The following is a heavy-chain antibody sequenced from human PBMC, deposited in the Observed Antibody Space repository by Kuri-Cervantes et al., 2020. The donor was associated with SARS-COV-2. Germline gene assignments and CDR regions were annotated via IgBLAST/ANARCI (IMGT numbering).Heavy chain of an antibody. Sequence: GESLKISCAASGFTFSSYWMSWVRQAPGKGLEWVANIKQDGSEKYYVDSVEGRFTISRDNAKNSLYLQMNSLRAEDTAVYYCAKVETASLDYWGQGTLVTVSS. D-gene: IGHD3-3*01. J-gene: IGHJ4*02. CDR3: AKVETASLDY. CDR1: GFTFSSYW. V-gene: IGHV3-7*01. CDR2: IKQDGSEK.